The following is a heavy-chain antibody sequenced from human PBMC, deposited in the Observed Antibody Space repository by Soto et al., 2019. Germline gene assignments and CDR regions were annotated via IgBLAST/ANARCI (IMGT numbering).Heavy chain of an antibody. D-gene: IGHD6-6*01. Sequence: ASVKVSCKASGYTFTSYGISWVRQAPGQGLEWMGWISAYNGNTNYAQKLQGRVTMTTDTSTSTAYMELRSLRSDDTAVYYCAREDWQLVNYYYMDVWGKGTTVTVSS. V-gene: IGHV1-18*01. CDR1: GYTFTSYG. CDR2: ISAYNGNT. J-gene: IGHJ6*03. CDR3: AREDWQLVNYYYMDV.